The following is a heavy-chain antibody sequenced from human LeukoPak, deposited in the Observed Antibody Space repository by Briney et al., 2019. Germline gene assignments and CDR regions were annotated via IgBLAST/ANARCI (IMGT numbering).Heavy chain of an antibody. V-gene: IGHV3-23*01. CDR3: ARVGGCYVFDY. CDR2: ISESGGNT. Sequence: GGSLRLSCAASEFTFTNYAMSWVRQAPRKGMEWVTDISESGGNTYYADSVKSRLTILRHSSKGTLYLQMNCLRAEDTAVYYCARVGGCYVFDYWGQGTLVTVSS. D-gene: IGHD4/OR15-4a*01. J-gene: IGHJ4*02. CDR1: EFTFTNYA.